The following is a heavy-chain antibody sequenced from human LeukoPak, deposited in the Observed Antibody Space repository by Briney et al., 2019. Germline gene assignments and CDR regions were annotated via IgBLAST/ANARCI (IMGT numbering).Heavy chain of an antibody. CDR2: IYYSGST. Sequence: SETLSLTCTVSGGSISSSSYYWGWIRQPPGKGLEWIGSIYYSGSTYYNPSLKSRVTISVDTSKNQFSLKLSSVTAADTAVYYCARDNYDILTGYYFDYWGQGTLVTVSS. CDR3: ARDNYDILTGYYFDY. D-gene: IGHD3-9*01. CDR1: GGSISSSSYY. V-gene: IGHV4-39*07. J-gene: IGHJ4*02.